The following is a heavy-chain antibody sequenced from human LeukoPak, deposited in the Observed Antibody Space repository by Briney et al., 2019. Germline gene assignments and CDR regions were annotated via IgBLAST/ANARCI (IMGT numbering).Heavy chain of an antibody. CDR3: ARDANPSGDYVYHY. J-gene: IGHJ4*02. Sequence: PSETLSLTCAVHGGSCDDYYCSWIRQPPGKGLEWIGYIYYSGSTNYNPSLKSRVTISVDTSKNLFSLNLSSVTAADTAVYYCARDANPSGDYVYHYWGQGALVTVSS. CDR2: IYYSGST. CDR1: GGSCDDYY. V-gene: IGHV4-59*01. D-gene: IGHD4-17*01.